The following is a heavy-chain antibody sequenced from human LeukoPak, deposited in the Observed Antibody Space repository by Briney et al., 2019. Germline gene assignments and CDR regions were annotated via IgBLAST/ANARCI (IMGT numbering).Heavy chain of an antibody. CDR2: IYYSGST. CDR3: ARETDHAPQYYFDY. CDR1: GGSISSYY. V-gene: IGHV4-59*01. J-gene: IGHJ4*02. Sequence: SETLSLTCTVSGGSISSYYWSWIRQPPGKGLEWIGYIYYSGSTNYNPSLKSRVTISVDTSKNQFSLKLSSVTAADTAVYYCARETDHAPQYYFDYWGRGTLVTASS.